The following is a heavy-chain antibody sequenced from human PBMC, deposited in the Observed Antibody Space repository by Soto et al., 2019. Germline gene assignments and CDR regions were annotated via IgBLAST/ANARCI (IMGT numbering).Heavy chain of an antibody. CDR2: ISYDGSNK. CDR1: GFTFSSYG. CDR3: AKGDIVVVPAAKNYYYYGMDV. D-gene: IGHD2-2*01. J-gene: IGHJ6*02. Sequence: PGGSLRLSCAASGFTFSSYGMHWVRQAPSKGLECVAVISYDGSNKYYAESVKVRFTISRDNSKNTLYLQMNSLRAEDTAVYYCAKGDIVVVPAAKNYYYYGMDVWGQGTTVTVS. V-gene: IGHV3-30*18.